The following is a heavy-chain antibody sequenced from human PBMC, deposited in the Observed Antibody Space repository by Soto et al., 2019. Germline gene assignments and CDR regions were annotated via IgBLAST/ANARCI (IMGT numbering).Heavy chain of an antibody. D-gene: IGHD2-8*01. CDR2: IIPIFGTA. Sequence: QVQLVQSGAEVKKPGSSVKVSCKASGGTFSSYAISWVRQAPGQGLEWMGGIIPIFGTANYAQKFQGRVTITADESTSTAYMELSSLRSEDTAVYYCARATVLMVCAGGDAFDIWGQGTMVTVSS. CDR3: ARATVLMVCAGGDAFDI. CDR1: GGTFSSYA. J-gene: IGHJ3*02. V-gene: IGHV1-69*12.